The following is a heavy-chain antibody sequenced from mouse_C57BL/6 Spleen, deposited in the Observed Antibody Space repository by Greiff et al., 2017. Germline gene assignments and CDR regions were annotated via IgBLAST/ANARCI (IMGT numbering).Heavy chain of an antibody. CDR1: GYTFTSYW. Sequence: QVQLQQPGAELVKPGASVKMSCKASGYTFTSYWITWVKQRPGQGLEWIGDIYPGSGSTNYNEKFKSKATLTVDTSSSTAYMQLSSLTSVDSAVYYCARRVYGNLDDWGQGTTLTVSS. D-gene: IGHD1-1*02. CDR3: ARRVYGNLDD. J-gene: IGHJ2*01. CDR2: IYPGSGST. V-gene: IGHV1-55*01.